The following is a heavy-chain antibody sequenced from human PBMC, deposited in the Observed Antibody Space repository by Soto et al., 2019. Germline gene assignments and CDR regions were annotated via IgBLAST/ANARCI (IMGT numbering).Heavy chain of an antibody. CDR1: GFTFSIYG. V-gene: IGHV3-30*18. CDR3: SKDAKKYHYYNHGMDV. D-gene: IGHD2-2*01. J-gene: IGHJ6*02. Sequence: QVQLVESGGGVVQPGRSLRLSCAASGFTFSIYGMHWVRQAPCKGLERVALISYDGSTKFYADSVKGRFTISRDNSKSTLNLEMNSLSAEDTAVYFCSKDAKKYHYYNHGMDVWGQGTTVTVSS. CDR2: ISYDGSTK.